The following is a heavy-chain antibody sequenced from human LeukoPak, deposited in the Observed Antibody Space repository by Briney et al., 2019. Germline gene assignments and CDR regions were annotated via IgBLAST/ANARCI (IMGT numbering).Heavy chain of an antibody. V-gene: IGHV4-4*09. Sequence: WETLSLTCTVSGGSISSYYWSWIRQPPGKGLEWIGYIYTSGSTNYNPSRKSRVTISADTSKNQFSLKLSSVTAADTAVYYFSSHYYDSSGYYYEGWFDPWGQGTLVTVSS. J-gene: IGHJ5*02. CDR3: SSHYYDSSGYYYEGWFDP. CDR1: GGSISSYY. CDR2: IYTSGST. D-gene: IGHD3-22*01.